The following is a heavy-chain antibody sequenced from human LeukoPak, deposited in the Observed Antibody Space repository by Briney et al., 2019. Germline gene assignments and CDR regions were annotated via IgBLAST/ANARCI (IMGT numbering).Heavy chain of an antibody. D-gene: IGHD6-19*01. J-gene: IGHJ4*02. CDR3: ARSLSSGWPGFGY. V-gene: IGHV5-10-1*01. CDR1: GYSFTNYW. Sequence: GESLKISCKGSGYSFTNYWINWVRQMPGKGLEWMGKIDPSDSYTNYSPSLQGHVTISADKSISTAYLQWRSLKASDTAMYYCARSLSSGWPGFGYWGQGDLVTVSS. CDR2: IDPSDSYT.